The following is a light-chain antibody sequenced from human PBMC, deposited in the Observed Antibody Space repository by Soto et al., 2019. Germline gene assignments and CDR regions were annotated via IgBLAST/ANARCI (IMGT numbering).Light chain of an antibody. V-gene: IGKV1-12*01. J-gene: IGKJ5*01. CDR1: RGSSSW. Sequence: VSLKEKDRVTITCRARRGSSSWLAWYQQKPEKAPKLVIYDASSLQSGVPSRFSGSGSGTDFTLTISSLQPEDFASYYCQQAESFPITFGEGTSLDIK. CDR2: DAS. CDR3: QQAESFPIT.